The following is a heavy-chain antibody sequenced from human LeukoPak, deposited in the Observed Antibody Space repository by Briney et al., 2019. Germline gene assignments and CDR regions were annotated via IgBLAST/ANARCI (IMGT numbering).Heavy chain of an antibody. CDR2: INPSGGST. J-gene: IGHJ4*02. CDR1: GYTFTSYY. CDR3: ARERPQIAPSSSGWGFDY. V-gene: IGHV1-46*01. Sequence: ASVKVPCKASGYTFTSYYMHWVRQAPGQGLEWMGIINPSGGSTSYAQKFQGRVTMTRDTSTSTVYMELSSLRSEDTAVYYCARERPQIAPSSSGWGFDYWGQGTLVTVSS. D-gene: IGHD6-19*01.